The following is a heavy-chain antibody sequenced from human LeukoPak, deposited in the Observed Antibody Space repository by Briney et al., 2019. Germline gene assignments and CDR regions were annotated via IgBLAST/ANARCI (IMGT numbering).Heavy chain of an antibody. CDR3: AEGAKSGLHY. D-gene: IGHD6-25*01. V-gene: IGHV1-18*01. CDR1: GYDFTSYG. CDR2: ISAYNGNT. J-gene: IGHJ4*02. Sequence: GASVKLCCKASGYDFTSYGFTWVRQAPGPGLEWMGWISAYNGNTNYAPSLQARVSMTTDASASTVSIEVRSLTPDDTAVYYCAEGAKSGLHYWGQGTLVTVSS.